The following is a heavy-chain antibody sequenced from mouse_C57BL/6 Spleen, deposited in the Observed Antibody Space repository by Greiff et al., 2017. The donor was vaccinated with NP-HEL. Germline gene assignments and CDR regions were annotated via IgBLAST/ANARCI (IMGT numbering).Heavy chain of an antibody. J-gene: IGHJ2*01. Sequence: VQLQQPGAELVKPGASVKLSCKASGYTFTSYWMQWVKQRPGQGLEWIGEIDPSDSYTNYNQKFKGKATLTVDTSSSTAYMQLSSLTSEDSAVYYCARRGYGSSYAPSFFDYWGQGTTLTVSS. CDR2: IDPSDSYT. CDR3: ARRGYGSSYAPSFFDY. V-gene: IGHV1-50*01. D-gene: IGHD1-1*01. CDR1: GYTFTSYW.